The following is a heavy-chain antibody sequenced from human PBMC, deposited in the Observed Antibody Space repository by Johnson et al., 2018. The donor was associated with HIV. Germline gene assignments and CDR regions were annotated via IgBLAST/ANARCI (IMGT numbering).Heavy chain of an antibody. J-gene: IGHJ3*02. CDR2: ISYDGSNK. V-gene: IGHV3-30*04. Sequence: QVQLVQSGGGVVQPGRSLRLSCAASGFTFSSYAMHWVRQAPGKGLEWVAVISYDGSNKYYADSVKGRFTISRDNSKNTLYLQMNSLRAEDTAVYYCARWLTGTRRDAFDIWGQGTMVTVSS. CDR1: GFTFSSYA. CDR3: ARWLTGTRRDAFDI. D-gene: IGHD1-7*01.